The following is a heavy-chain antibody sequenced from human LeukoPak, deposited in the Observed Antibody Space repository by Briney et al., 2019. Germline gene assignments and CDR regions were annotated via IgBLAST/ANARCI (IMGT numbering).Heavy chain of an antibody. J-gene: IGHJ5*02. V-gene: IGHV3-21*05. D-gene: IGHD2-15*01. CDR2: ISSSSSYI. CDR1: GFTFSSYS. CDR3: VRDTGYCSGGRCQPFDP. Sequence: GGSLRLSCAASGFTFSSYSMNWVRQAPGKGLEWVSYISSSSSYIYYADSVKGRFTISRDNAKSSLYLQMNSLRAEDTAVYYCVRDTGYCSGGRCQPFDPWGQGTLVIVSS.